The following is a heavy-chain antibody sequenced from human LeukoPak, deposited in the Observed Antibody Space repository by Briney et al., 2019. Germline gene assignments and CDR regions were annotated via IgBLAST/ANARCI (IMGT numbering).Heavy chain of an antibody. CDR1: GFTFSSYG. D-gene: IGHD6-13*01. J-gene: IGHJ5*02. Sequence: GGSLRLSCAASGFTFSSYGMHWVRQAPGKGLEWVAFIRYDVSNKYYADSVKGRFTISRDNSKNTLYLQMNSLRVEDTSVYYCARDRSHQRRFHSSREENWFDPWGQGTLVTVSS. V-gene: IGHV3-30*02. CDR3: ARDRSHQRRFHSSREENWFDP. CDR2: IRYDVSNK.